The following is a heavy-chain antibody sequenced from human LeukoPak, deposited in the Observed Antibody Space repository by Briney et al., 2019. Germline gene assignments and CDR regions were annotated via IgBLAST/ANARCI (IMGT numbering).Heavy chain of an antibody. Sequence: GGSLRLSCAASGFTFTNYAVSWVRQAPGQGLEWVSAEGSAGGTYYADSVKGRFTISRDNSGNTLSLQMNGLRVEDTAIYYCARQEDRPGPGIDFWGQGTMVTVSS. D-gene: IGHD1-14*01. CDR2: EGSAGGT. J-gene: IGHJ3*01. CDR3: ARQEDRPGPGIDF. V-gene: IGHV3-23*01. CDR1: GFTFTNYA.